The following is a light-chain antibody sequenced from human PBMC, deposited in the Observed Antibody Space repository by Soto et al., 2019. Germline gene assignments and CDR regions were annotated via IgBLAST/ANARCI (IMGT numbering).Light chain of an antibody. Sequence: QPVLTQPPSVAEAPRQRVTISCSGSSFNIGDNAVNWYQQFPGKAPKLLIYYDDLLPSGVSDRFSGSKSGTSASLAISGLQSDDEADYYCSAWDDTLNGFVFGTGTKLTVL. V-gene: IGLV1-36*01. CDR1: SFNIGDNA. J-gene: IGLJ1*01. CDR2: YDD. CDR3: SAWDDTLNGFV.